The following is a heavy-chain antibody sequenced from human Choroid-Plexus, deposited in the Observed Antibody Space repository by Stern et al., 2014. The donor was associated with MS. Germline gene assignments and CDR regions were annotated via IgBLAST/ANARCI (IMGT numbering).Heavy chain of an antibody. D-gene: IGHD3-9*01. CDR3: ARDRHWLTYYFDY. CDR1: GFIFSSFG. CDR2: ISYDGTTK. V-gene: IGHV3-30*03. J-gene: IGHJ4*02. Sequence: MQLVESGGGVVQPGRPLRLSCIGSGFIFSSFGMHWVRQAPGKGLEWVAFISYDGTTKDYAVSVKGRFTISRDNSNNTLWMQMSSLRPEDTAVYYCARDRHWLTYYFDYWGQGSLVTVSS.